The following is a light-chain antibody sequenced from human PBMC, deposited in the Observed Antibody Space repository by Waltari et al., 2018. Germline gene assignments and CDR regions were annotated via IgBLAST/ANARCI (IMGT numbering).Light chain of an antibody. CDR2: DVT. CDR3: SSYTTSSTVT. V-gene: IGLV2-14*01. Sequence: QSALTQPASVSASPGQSITISCTGTSSDIGSFNFVSWYQLHPGKAPKLIIYDVTNRPSGGSTRFSGSKSANTASLTISGLQAEDEADYYCSSYTTSSTVTFGGGTKLTFL. CDR1: SSDIGSFNF. J-gene: IGLJ2*01.